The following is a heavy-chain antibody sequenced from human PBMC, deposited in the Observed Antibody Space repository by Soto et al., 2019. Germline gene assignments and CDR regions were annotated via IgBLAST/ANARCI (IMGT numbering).Heavy chain of an antibody. J-gene: IGHJ5*02. V-gene: IGHV5-10-1*01. CDR2: IDPSDSYT. CDR1: GYSFTSYW. CDR3: ARLKLCSGCPNAVDWFDP. D-gene: IGHD6-19*01. Sequence: PGESLKISCKGSGYSFTSYWISWVRQMPGKGLEWMGRIDPSDSYTNYSPSFQGHVTISADKSISTAYLQWSSLKASDTAMYYCARLKLCSGCPNAVDWFDPWGQGTLVTVSS.